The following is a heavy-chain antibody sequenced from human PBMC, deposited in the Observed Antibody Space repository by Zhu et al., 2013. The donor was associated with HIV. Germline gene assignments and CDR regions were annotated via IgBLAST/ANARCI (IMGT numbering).Heavy chain of an antibody. CDR2: INPSTGTT. J-gene: IGHJ4*02. Sequence: QVQLVQSGAEVKKPGVSVKVSCKASGYTFTGYYMHWVRQAPGQGLEWMGWINPSTGTTNYAQNFQGRVTMTRDTSINTVYMELSSLRSDDTAFYYCARDAPNKQWLFPHFDDWGQGTLVTVSS. D-gene: IGHD6-19*01. CDR3: ARDAPNKQWLFPHFDD. V-gene: IGHV1-2*02. CDR1: GYTFTGYY.